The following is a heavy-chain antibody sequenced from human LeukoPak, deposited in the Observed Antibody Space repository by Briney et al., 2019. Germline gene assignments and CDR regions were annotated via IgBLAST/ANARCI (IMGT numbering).Heavy chain of an antibody. Sequence: GGSLRLSCAASKFTFSSYTMNWVRQAPGKGLEWVSSISSSSTYIYYADSVKGRFTISRDNAKNSLYLQMNSLRAEDTAVYYCARGGYCTDGVCYSYYYYGMDVWGQGTTVTVSS. CDR1: KFTFSSYT. CDR2: ISSSSTYI. CDR3: ARGGYCTDGVCYSYYYYGMDV. V-gene: IGHV3-21*01. D-gene: IGHD2-8*01. J-gene: IGHJ6*02.